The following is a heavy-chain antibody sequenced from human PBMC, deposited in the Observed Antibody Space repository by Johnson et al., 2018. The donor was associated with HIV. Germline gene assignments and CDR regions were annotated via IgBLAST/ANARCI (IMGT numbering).Heavy chain of an antibody. J-gene: IGHJ3*02. CDR3: ARTISWIDAFDI. V-gene: IGHV3-30*04. CDR2: ISYDGNNK. Sequence: QEQLVESGGGVVQPGRSLRLSCAASGFTFRNYAMHWVRQAPGKGLEWVAVISYDGNNKYYAASVKGRFTISRDNSKNTLYLQMSSLRAEDTAVYYSARTISWIDAFDIWGQGTMVTVSS. CDR1: GFTFRNYA. D-gene: IGHD2-2*03.